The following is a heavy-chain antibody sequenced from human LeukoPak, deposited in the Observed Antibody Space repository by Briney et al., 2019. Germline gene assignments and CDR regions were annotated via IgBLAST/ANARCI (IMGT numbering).Heavy chain of an antibody. CDR2: IYPGDSDT. J-gene: IGHJ5*02. V-gene: IGHV5-51*01. CDR1: GYSFTSYW. D-gene: IGHD2-15*01. Sequence: GESLKISCKGSGYSFTSYWIGWVRQMPGKGLEWMGIIYPGDSDTRYSPFFQGQVTISADKSISTAYLQWSSLKASDTAMYYCARHSLYCSGGSCYSVWFDPWGQGTLVTVSS. CDR3: ARHSLYCSGGSCYSVWFDP.